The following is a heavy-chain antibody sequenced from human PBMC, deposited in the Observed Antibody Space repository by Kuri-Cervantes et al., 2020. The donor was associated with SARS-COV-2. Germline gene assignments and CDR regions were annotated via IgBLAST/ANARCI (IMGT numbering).Heavy chain of an antibody. Sequence: GGSLRLSCAASGFTFDDYAMHWVRQAPGKGLEWVSGISWNSGSIGYADSVTGRFTISRDNAKNSLYLQMNSLRAEDTALYYCAKATTPNYYGMDVWGQGTTVTVSS. CDR3: AKATTPNYYGMDV. CDR2: ISWNSGSI. V-gene: IGHV3-9*01. CDR1: GFTFDDYA. J-gene: IGHJ6*02.